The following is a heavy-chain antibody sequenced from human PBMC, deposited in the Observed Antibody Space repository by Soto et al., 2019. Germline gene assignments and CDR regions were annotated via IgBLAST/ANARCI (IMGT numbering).Heavy chain of an antibody. CDR2: ISPMFGAA. V-gene: IGHV1-69*19. CDR3: AREVHVHTPAFVY. D-gene: IGHD3-10*02. CDR1: GGTFNTYA. Sequence: QVQLVQSGAEMKKPGSSVKVSCQSSGGTFNTYAMNWVRQAPGQGPEWMGDISPMFGAANYAPKFQGRVTITADESTATSYKQLSSLTSEDTALYFCAREVHVHTPAFVYWGQGTLVTVSS. J-gene: IGHJ4*02.